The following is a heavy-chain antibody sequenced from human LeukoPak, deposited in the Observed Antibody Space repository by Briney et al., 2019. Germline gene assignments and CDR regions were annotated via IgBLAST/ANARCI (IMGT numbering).Heavy chain of an antibody. CDR2: ISWNSGSI. V-gene: IGHV3-9*01. D-gene: IGHD2/OR15-2a*01. CDR3: ARDLLLLSSAFDI. J-gene: IGHJ3*02. CDR1: GFTFDDYA. Sequence: GGSLRLSCAASGFTFDDYAMHWVRQAPGKGLEWVSGISWNSGSIGYADSVKGRFTISRDNAKNSLYLQMNSLRAEDTAVYYCARDLLLLSSAFDIWGQGTMVTVSS.